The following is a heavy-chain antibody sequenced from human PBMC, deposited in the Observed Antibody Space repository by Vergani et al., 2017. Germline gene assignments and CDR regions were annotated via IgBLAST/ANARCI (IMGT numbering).Heavy chain of an antibody. Sequence: EVQLVEPGGGLIQPGGSLRLSCAASGFTVSSNYMSWVRQAPGKGLGWVSVIYSGGSTYYADSVKGRFTISRDNSKNTLYLQMNSLRAEDTAVYYCARGGRYCSSTSCYLYYWGQGTLVTVSS. CDR1: GFTVSSNY. J-gene: IGHJ4*02. CDR2: IYSGGST. V-gene: IGHV3-53*01. CDR3: ARGGRYCSSTSCYLYY. D-gene: IGHD2-2*01.